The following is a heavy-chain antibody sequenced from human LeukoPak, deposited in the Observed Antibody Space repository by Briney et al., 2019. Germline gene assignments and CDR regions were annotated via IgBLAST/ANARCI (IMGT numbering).Heavy chain of an antibody. V-gene: IGHV1-2*02. CDR3: ARDINFIAAAGANWFDP. D-gene: IGHD6-13*01. J-gene: IGHJ5*02. Sequence: ASVKVSCKASGYTFTGYYMHWVRQAPGQGLEWMGWINPNSGGTNYAQKFRGRVTMTRDTSISTAYMELSRLRSDDTAVYYCARDINFIAAAGANWFDPWGQGTLVTVSS. CDR1: GYTFTGYY. CDR2: INPNSGGT.